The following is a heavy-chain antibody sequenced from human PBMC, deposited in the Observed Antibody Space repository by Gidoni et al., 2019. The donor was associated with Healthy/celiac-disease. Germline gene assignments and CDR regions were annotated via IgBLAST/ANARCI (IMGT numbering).Heavy chain of an antibody. CDR2: ISGSGGST. Sequence: EVQLFVSGGGLLQTGGSLRLSCAASGFSFGSYAMSWVRQAPGKGLEWVPAISGSGGSTYYADSVKGRFTITRDNSKNTLYLQMNSLSAEDTAVYYCAKDRCSSTSCYRDAFDIWGQGTMVTVSS. J-gene: IGHJ3*02. V-gene: IGHV3-23*01. CDR1: GFSFGSYA. CDR3: AKDRCSSTSCYRDAFDI. D-gene: IGHD2-2*02.